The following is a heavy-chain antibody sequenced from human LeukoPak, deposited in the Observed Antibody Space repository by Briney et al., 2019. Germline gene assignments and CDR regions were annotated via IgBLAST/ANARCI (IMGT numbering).Heavy chain of an antibody. J-gene: IGHJ4*02. Sequence: GGSLRLSCAASGFTFSSYGVHWVRQAPGKGLEWVAVISYDGSNKYYADSVKGRFTISRDNSKNTLYLQMNSLRAEDTAVYYCAKLEGYSSSVGDYWGQGPLVTVSS. CDR3: AKLEGYSSSVGDY. V-gene: IGHV3-30*18. D-gene: IGHD6-6*01. CDR2: ISYDGSNK. CDR1: GFTFSSYG.